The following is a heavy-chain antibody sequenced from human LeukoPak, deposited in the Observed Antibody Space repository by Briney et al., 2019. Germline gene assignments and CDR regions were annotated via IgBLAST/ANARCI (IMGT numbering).Heavy chain of an antibody. CDR3: ARDPPLAAAGPGAFDI. Sequence: ASVKVSCKASGYTFTSYGISWVRQAPGQGLEWMGWISAYNGNTNSAQRLQGRVTMTTDTSTNPAYMEVRRLRSDDTAVYYCARDPPLAAAGPGAFDIWGQGTMVTVSS. D-gene: IGHD6-13*01. J-gene: IGHJ3*02. CDR2: ISAYNGNT. CDR1: GYTFTSYG. V-gene: IGHV1-18*01.